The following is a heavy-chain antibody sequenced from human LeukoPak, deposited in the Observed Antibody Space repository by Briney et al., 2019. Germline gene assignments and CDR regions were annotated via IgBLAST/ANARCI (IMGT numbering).Heavy chain of an antibody. D-gene: IGHD5-12*01. Sequence: SETLSLTCTVSGGSISSYYWSWIRQPPGKGLEWIGYIYYSGSTNYNPSLKSRVTISVDTSKNQFSLKLSSVTAADTAVYYCARERPLGTSHYSRGSGYELDYWGQGTLVTVSS. J-gene: IGHJ4*02. CDR1: GGSISSYY. CDR3: ARERPLGTSHYSRGSGYELDY. V-gene: IGHV4-59*01. CDR2: IYYSGST.